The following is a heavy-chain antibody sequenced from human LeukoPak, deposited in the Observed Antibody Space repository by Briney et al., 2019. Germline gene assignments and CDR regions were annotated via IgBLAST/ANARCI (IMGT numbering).Heavy chain of an antibody. Sequence: SETLSLTCTVSGGSISSYYWSWVRQPPGKGLEWIGYIYYSGNTNYNPSLKSRLTMSADRSRNQFSLNLDSVTAADTAVYYCARINWNYFDYWGQGILVTVSS. CDR1: GGSISSYY. V-gene: IGHV4-59*08. D-gene: IGHD1-1*01. CDR3: ARINWNYFDY. J-gene: IGHJ4*02. CDR2: IYYSGNT.